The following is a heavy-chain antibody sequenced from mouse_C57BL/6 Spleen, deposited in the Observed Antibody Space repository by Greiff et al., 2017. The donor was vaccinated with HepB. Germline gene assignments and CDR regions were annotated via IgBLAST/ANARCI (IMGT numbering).Heavy chain of an antibody. J-gene: IGHJ4*01. CDR2: IDPETGGT. CDR3: TRKGSYYAMDY. CDR1: GYTFTDYE. V-gene: IGHV1-15*01. Sequence: VKLQQSGAELVRPGASVTLSCKASGYTFTDYEMPWVKQTPVHGLEWIGAIDPETGGTAYNQKFKGKAILTADKSSSTAYMELRSLTSEDSAVYYCTRKGSYYAMDYWGQGTSVTVSS.